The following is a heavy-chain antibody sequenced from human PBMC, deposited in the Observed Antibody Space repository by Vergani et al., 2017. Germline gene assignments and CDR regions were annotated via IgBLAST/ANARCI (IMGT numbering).Heavy chain of an antibody. CDR1: GGSISSGGYY. CDR3: ARWLYCGGDCYSRFFDY. D-gene: IGHD2-21*02. Sequence: QVQLQESGPGLVKPSQTLSLTCTVSGGSISSGGYYWSWIRQHPGKGLEWIGYIYYSGSTNYNPSLKSRVTISVDTSKNQFSLKLSSVTAADTAVYYCARWLYCGGDCYSRFFDYWGQGTLVTVSS. V-gene: IGHV4-31*03. J-gene: IGHJ4*02. CDR2: IYYSGST.